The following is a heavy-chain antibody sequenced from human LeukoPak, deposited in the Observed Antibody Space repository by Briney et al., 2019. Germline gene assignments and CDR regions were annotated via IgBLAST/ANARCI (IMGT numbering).Heavy chain of an antibody. V-gene: IGHV3-21*01. Sequence: PGGSLRLSCAASGFTFSSYNMIWFRQAPGKGPEWVSAISTSSSNTYYSDSVKGRFTISGDNAKNSLYLQMNSLRAEDTAVYYCARDQDHGDYWGQGTLVTVSS. CDR3: ARDQDHGDY. CDR2: ISTSSSNT. CDR1: GFTFSSYN. J-gene: IGHJ4*02.